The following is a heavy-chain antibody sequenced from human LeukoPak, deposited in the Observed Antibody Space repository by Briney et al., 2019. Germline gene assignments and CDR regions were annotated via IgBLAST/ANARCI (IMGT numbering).Heavy chain of an antibody. Sequence: ASVKVSCKASGYTFTSYGTSWVRQAPGQGLEWMGWISAYNGNTNYAQKLQGRVTMTTDTSTSTAYMELRSLRSDDTAVYYCARDGYCSGGSCYPPSYYYYGMDVWGQGTTVTVSS. CDR1: GYTFTSYG. V-gene: IGHV1-18*01. J-gene: IGHJ6*02. CDR3: ARDGYCSGGSCYPPSYYYYGMDV. CDR2: ISAYNGNT. D-gene: IGHD2-15*01.